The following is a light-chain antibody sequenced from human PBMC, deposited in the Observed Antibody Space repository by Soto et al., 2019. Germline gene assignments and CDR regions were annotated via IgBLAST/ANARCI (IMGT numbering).Light chain of an antibody. Sequence: QVRSKLAASVGVSEARTCRASQSIDTWLAWHQQKPGTAPKLLIYHASTLESGVPSRFTRRGSGTEFTLTISSLQPHDFATYYCRQYNSYSFGRGTKVDI. CDR2: HAS. V-gene: IGKV1-5*01. CDR3: RQYNSYS. J-gene: IGKJ1*01. CDR1: QSIDTW.